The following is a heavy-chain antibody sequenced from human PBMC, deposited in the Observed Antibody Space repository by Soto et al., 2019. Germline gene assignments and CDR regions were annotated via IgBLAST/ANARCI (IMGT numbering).Heavy chain of an antibody. CDR3: ARDPRGYCSSTSCSQNWFDP. Sequence: GGSLRLSCVASGFIFSSYVMHWVRQAPGKGLEWVAVISYDGSNKYYADSVKGRFTISRDNSKNTLYLQMNSLRAEDTAVYYCARDPRGYCSSTSCSQNWFDPWGQGTLVTVSS. CDR2: ISYDGSNK. D-gene: IGHD2-2*01. V-gene: IGHV3-30-3*01. CDR1: GFIFSSYV. J-gene: IGHJ5*02.